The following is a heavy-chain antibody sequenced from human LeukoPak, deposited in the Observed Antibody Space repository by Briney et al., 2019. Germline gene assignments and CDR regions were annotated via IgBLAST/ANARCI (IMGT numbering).Heavy chain of an antibody. V-gene: IGHV3-21*01. CDR1: GFTFSSYS. CDR2: ISSSSSNI. J-gene: IGHJ3*02. Sequence: GGSLRLSCAASGFTFSSYSMNWVRQAPGKGLEWVSSISSSSSNIYYADSVKGRFTISRDIAKNSLYLQMNSLSAEDTAVYYCARDPIGVEDAFDIWGQGTLVTVSS. CDR3: ARDPIGVEDAFDI. D-gene: IGHD3-3*01.